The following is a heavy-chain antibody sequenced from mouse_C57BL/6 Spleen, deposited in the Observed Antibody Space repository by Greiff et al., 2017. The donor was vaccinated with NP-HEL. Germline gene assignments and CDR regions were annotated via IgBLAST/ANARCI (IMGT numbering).Heavy chain of an antibody. D-gene: IGHD2-2*01. Sequence: VQLQQSGPELVKPGASVKISCKASGYSFTGYYMNWVKQSPEKSLEWIGEINPSTGGTTYNQKFKAKATLTVDKSSSTAYMQRKSLTSEDSAVYYCASRGIYYGYDVWFAYWGQGTLVTVSA. J-gene: IGHJ3*01. V-gene: IGHV1-42*01. CDR1: GYSFTGYY. CDR3: ASRGIYYGYDVWFAY. CDR2: INPSTGGT.